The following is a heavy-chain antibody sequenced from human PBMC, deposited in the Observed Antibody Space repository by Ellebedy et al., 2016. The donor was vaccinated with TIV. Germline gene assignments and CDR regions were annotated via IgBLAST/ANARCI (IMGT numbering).Heavy chain of an antibody. Sequence: GESLKISCAFGFSFSRHTMLWVRQAPGKGLEWVASISSGSDYIFYAYSLKGRFTISRDNAKTSLYLQMNSLSAEDTAVYYCAREYGVVNNFDFWGQGALVTVSS. CDR1: GFSFSRHT. V-gene: IGHV3-21*01. CDR2: ISSGSDYI. D-gene: IGHD3-3*01. CDR3: AREYGVVNNFDF. J-gene: IGHJ4*02.